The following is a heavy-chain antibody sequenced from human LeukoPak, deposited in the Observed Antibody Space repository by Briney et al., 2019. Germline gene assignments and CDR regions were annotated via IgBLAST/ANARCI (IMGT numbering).Heavy chain of an antibody. CDR3: AKDPGIAAAAPGWFDP. CDR1: GFTFSSYG. J-gene: IGHJ5*02. V-gene: IGHV3-30*18. CDR2: ISYDGSNK. Sequence: GGSLRLSCAASGFTFSSYGMHWVRQAPGKGLEWVAVISYDGSNKYYADSVKGRFTISRDNSKNTLYLQMNSLRAEDTAVYYCAKDPGIAAAAPGWFDPWGQGTLVTVSS. D-gene: IGHD6-13*01.